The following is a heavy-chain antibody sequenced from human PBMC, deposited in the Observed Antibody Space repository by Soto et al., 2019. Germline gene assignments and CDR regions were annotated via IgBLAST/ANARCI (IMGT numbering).Heavy chain of an antibody. CDR1: GYTFTSYG. J-gene: IGHJ3*02. CDR2: ISAYNGNT. V-gene: IGHV1-18*01. Sequence: ASAKVSCKASGYTFTSYGISWVRQAPGQGLEWMGWISAYNGNTNYAQKLQGRVTMTTDTSTSTAYMELRSLRSDDTAVYYCARVSDYGDYVNAFDIWGQGTMVTVSS. CDR3: ARVSDYGDYVNAFDI. D-gene: IGHD4-17*01.